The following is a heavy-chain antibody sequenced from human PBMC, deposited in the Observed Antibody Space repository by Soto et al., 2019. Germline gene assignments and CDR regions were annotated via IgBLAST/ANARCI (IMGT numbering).Heavy chain of an antibody. CDR2: ISGSGGST. V-gene: IGHV3-23*01. J-gene: IGHJ4*02. CDR1: GFTFSSYA. Sequence: GGSLRLSCAASGFTFSSYAMSWVRQAPGKGLEWVSAISGSGGSTYYADSVKGRFTISRDNSKNTLYLQMNSLRAEDTAVYYCAKERETIRIAARAYFDYWGQGTLVTVSS. D-gene: IGHD6-6*01. CDR3: AKERETIRIAARAYFDY.